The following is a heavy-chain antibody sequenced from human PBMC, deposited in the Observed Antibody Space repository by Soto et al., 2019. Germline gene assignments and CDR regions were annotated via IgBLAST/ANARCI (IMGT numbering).Heavy chain of an antibody. J-gene: IGHJ4*02. V-gene: IGHV3-15*07. Sequence: GGSLRLSCAASGFTFSNDWMNWVRQAPGKGLEWVGGIKSKTDGGPTDYAGTVKGRFTISRDDSKNTLYLQMNSLKTEDTAVYYCTRTYYDILPVTSAVDYWGQGTLVTVSS. CDR3: TRTYYDILPVTSAVDY. CDR1: GFTFSNDW. D-gene: IGHD3-9*01. CDR2: IKSKTDGGPT.